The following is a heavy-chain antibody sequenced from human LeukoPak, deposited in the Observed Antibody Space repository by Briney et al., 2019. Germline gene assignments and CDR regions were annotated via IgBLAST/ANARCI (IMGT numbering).Heavy chain of an antibody. CDR3: ANGYGYVGDY. CDR2: ISYDASDK. V-gene: IGHV3-30*18. Sequence: PGGSLRLSCAASGFTFSSYGMHWVRQAPGKGLEWVAVISYDASDKYYVDSVKGRFTISRDNSKNTLYLQMNSLRAEDTAVYYCANGYGYVGDYWGQGTLVTVSS. D-gene: IGHD5-18*01. CDR1: GFTFSSYG. J-gene: IGHJ4*02.